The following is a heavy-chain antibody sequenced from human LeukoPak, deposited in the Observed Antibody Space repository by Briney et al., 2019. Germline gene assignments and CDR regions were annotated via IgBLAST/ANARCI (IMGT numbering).Heavy chain of an antibody. CDR3: ARELTYADY. V-gene: IGHV4-30-4*01. J-gene: IGHJ4*02. Sequence: PSETLSLTCTVSGGSISSGDYYWSCIPQPPGKGLEWIEYIYYSGSTYYNPSLKSRVTMSVDTSKNQFSLKLSSVTAADTAVYYCARELTYADYWGQGTLVTVSS. CDR2: IYYSGST. CDR1: GGSISSGDYY. D-gene: IGHD4/OR15-4a*01.